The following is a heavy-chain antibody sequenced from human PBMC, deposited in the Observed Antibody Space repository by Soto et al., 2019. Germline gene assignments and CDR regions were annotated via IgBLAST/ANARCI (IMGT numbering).Heavy chain of an antibody. CDR2: IYYSGTN. CDR3: ARHTPAISISDH. J-gene: IGHJ4*02. Sequence: QLQLQESGPGLVKPSETLSLTCTVSGGSISSSSYYWGWLRQPPGKGLEWIGSIYYSGTNYYNPSLKRRGTISGDTSKNQFSLKLSSVTAADTAVYYCARHTPAISISDHWGQGTLVTVSS. D-gene: IGHD2-15*01. CDR1: GGSISSSSYY. V-gene: IGHV4-39*01.